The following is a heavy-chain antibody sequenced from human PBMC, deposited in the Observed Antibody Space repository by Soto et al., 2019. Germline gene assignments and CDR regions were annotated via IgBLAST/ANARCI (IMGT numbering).Heavy chain of an antibody. V-gene: IGHV3-48*04. D-gene: IGHD2-21*01. CDR3: ARDPEGINDFDY. CDR2: TNAPGETK. J-gene: IGHJ4*02. CDR1: GFTFSNYG. Sequence: EVQLVESGGGLVQPGGSLRLSCAASGFTFSNYGMNWARQAPGRGLEWVTHTNAPGETKSYSDSVKGRFTISRDDAKNSLYLQMNSLTTDDTAVYYCARDPEGINDFDYWGQGTLVTVSS.